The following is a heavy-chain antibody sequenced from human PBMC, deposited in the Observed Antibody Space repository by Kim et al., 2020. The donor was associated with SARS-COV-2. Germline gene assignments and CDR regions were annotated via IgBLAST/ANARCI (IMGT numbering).Heavy chain of an antibody. Sequence: ASVKVSCKVSGYTLTELSMHWVRQAPGKGLEWMGGFDPEDGETIYAQKFQGRVTMTEDTSTDTAYMELSSLRSEDTAVYYCATGALSSVVWVKDAFDIWGQGTMVTVSS. CDR2: FDPEDGET. V-gene: IGHV1-24*01. CDR1: GYTLTELS. J-gene: IGHJ3*02. CDR3: ATGALSSVVWVKDAFDI. D-gene: IGHD3-16*01.